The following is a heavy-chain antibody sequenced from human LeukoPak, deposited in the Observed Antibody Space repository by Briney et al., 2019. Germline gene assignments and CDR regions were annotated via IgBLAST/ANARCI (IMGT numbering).Heavy chain of an antibody. CDR3: ATDSAKAIRSVGATPDDWFDP. V-gene: IGHV1-24*01. CDR1: GYTLTELS. CDR2: FDPEDGET. D-gene: IGHD1-26*01. J-gene: IGHJ5*02. Sequence: ASVKVSCKVSGYTLTELSMHWVRQAPGKGLEWMGGFDPEDGETIYAQKFQGRVTMTEDTSTDTAYMELSSLRSEDTAVYYCATDSAKAIRSVGATPDDWFDPWGQGTLVTVSS.